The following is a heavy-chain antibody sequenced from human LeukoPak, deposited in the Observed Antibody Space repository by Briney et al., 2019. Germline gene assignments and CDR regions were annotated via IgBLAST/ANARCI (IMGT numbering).Heavy chain of an antibody. CDR1: GGPFSSYA. Sequence: SVKLSCSPSGGPFSSYAISSVPQSAGQRVGGMGRIIPIFGAAKYAQKFHGRVTISTDESTRTAYMERSSLRSEDTAVYYCAGDSRGWYYFDYWGEGTLVTVSS. D-gene: IGHD6-19*01. V-gene: IGHV1-69*05. J-gene: IGHJ4*02. CDR3: AGDSRGWYYFDY. CDR2: IIPIFGAA.